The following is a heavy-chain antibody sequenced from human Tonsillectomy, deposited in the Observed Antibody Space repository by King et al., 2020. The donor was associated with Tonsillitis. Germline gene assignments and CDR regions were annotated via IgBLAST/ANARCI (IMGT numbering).Heavy chain of an antibody. Sequence: VQLVESGAEVKKPGESLRISCEGSGYTFTSYWISWVRQMPGKGLEWMGRIDPSDSYTSYSPSFQGHVTISADKSINTAYLQWSGLKASDTAMYYWARPGRDWANTFDIWGQGTMVTVSS. D-gene: IGHD3/OR15-3a*01. V-gene: IGHV5-10-1*03. J-gene: IGHJ3*02. CDR1: GYTFTSYW. CDR2: IDPSDSYT. CDR3: ARPGRDWANTFDI.